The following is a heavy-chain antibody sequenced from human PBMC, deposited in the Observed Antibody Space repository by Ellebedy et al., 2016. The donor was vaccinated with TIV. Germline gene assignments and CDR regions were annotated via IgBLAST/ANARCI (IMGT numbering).Heavy chain of an antibody. J-gene: IGHJ3*02. CDR3: ARRKITIFGVTDAFDI. V-gene: IGHV4-61*05. CDR1: GGSIRSTIYY. Sequence: SETLSLTCTVSGGSIRSTIYYWVWIRQPPGKGLEWIGYISHSGSTNYNPSLKSRVTISVDTSKNQFSLRLSSVTAADTAVYYCARRKITIFGVTDAFDIWGQGTVVTVSS. D-gene: IGHD3-3*01. CDR2: ISHSGST.